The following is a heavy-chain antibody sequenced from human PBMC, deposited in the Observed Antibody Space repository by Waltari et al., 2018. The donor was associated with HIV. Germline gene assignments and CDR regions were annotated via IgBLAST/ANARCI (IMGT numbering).Heavy chain of an antibody. CDR3: ARRWTTVTTDSLDL. V-gene: IGHV4-34*01. J-gene: IGHJ2*01. D-gene: IGHD4-17*01. CDR1: GGSFNGYS. Sequence: QVQLQQWGAGLLKPSETLSLTCAVYGGSFNGYSWSWIRQPPGKGLEWIGEINHGGSTIYNPSLKSRVTISVDTSKNQFSLKLSFVTAADTAVYYCARRWTTVTTDSLDLWGRGTLVTVSS. CDR2: INHGGST.